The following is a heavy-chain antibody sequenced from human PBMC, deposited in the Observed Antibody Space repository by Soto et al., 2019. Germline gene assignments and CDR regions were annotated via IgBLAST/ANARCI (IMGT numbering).Heavy chain of an antibody. CDR2: MTPSGSSS. J-gene: IGHJ3*01. D-gene: IGHD1-26*01. CDR1: GFTFSDHY. Sequence: QVQLVESGGDLVKHGGSLRLSCAACGFTFSDHYMSWIRQAPGTGLEWISYMTPSGSSSSYADSVKGRFTIYRDNAKKPLSLQMNSLRGDDKAVYYCARDLSGNYFAFDLWGQGTMVTVSS. CDR3: ARDLSGNYFAFDL. V-gene: IGHV3-11*01.